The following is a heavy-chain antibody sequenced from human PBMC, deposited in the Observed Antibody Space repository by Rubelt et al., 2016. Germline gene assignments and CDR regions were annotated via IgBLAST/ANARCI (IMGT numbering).Heavy chain of an antibody. Sequence: QVQLQQWGAGLLKPSETLSLTCVVSGGSFSAYYWSWIRQPPGKGLEWIGEINHSGSTTYNPSLKSRVTMSVDTSKNQFSLRLSSGTAADTAVYYCARSGNYDSSGYYDYWGQGTLVTVSS. CDR3: ARSGNYDSSGYYDY. CDR1: GGSFSAYY. J-gene: IGHJ4*02. D-gene: IGHD3-22*01. CDR2: INHSGST. V-gene: IGHV4-34*01.